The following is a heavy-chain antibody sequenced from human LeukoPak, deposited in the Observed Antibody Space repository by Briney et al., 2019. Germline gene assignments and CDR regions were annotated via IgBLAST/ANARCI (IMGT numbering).Heavy chain of an antibody. CDR3: AAAAGPSNFDY. D-gene: IGHD6-13*01. CDR1: GFTFSSYG. V-gene: IGHV3-33*08. CDR2: IWYGGSNK. Sequence: GRSLRLSCAASGFTFSSYGMHWVRQAPGKGLEWVAVIWYGGSNKYYADSVKGRFTISRDNSKNTLYLQMNSLRAEDTAVYYCAAAAGPSNFDYWGQGTLVTVSS. J-gene: IGHJ4*02.